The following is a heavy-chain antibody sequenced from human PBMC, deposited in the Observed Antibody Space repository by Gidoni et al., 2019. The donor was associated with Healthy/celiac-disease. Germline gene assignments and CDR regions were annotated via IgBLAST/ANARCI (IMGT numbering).Heavy chain of an antibody. CDR2: IYYSGST. V-gene: IGHV4-59*01. D-gene: IGHD3-22*01. CDR3: ARSARDYYDSSGYNPGDFDY. CDR1: GGSLSSYY. Sequence: QVQLQESGPGLVKPSETLSLTCTVSGGSLSSYYWSWIRPPPGKGLEWIGYIYYSGSTNYNPSLKSRVTISVDTSKNQFSLKLSSVTAADTAVYYCARSARDYYDSSGYNPGDFDYWGQGTLVTVSS. J-gene: IGHJ4*02.